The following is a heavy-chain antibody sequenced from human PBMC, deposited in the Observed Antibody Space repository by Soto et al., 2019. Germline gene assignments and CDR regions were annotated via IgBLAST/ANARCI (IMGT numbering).Heavy chain of an antibody. Sequence: QVQLVQSGAEVKKPGASVKVSCKASGYTFTSYDINWVRQATGQGLEWMGWMNPNSGNTGYAQKFQSRVPMTRNTSISTAYMELSSLRSEDTAVYYCARERTGTTSMDVWGQGTTVTVSS. D-gene: IGHD1-1*01. CDR1: GYTFTSYD. CDR3: ARERTGTTSMDV. CDR2: MNPNSGNT. J-gene: IGHJ6*02. V-gene: IGHV1-8*01.